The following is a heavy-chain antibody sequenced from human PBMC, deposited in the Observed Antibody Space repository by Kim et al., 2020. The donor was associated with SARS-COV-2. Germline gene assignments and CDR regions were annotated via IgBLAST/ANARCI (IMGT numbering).Heavy chain of an antibody. Sequence: YADSGKGRFTISRDNSKNTLYLQMNSLRAEDTAVYYCARGKQRLLQLPYYWGQGTLVTVSS. J-gene: IGHJ4*02. V-gene: IGHV3-30*01. CDR3: ARGKQRLLQLPYY. D-gene: IGHD5-12*01.